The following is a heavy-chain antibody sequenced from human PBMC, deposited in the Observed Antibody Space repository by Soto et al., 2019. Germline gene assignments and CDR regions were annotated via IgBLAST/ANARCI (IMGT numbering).Heavy chain of an antibody. CDR2: IIPIVNKP. V-gene: IGHV1-69*08. J-gene: IGHJ4*02. D-gene: IGHD3-10*01. CDR3: ARAYGSGSYRHFDS. CDR1: GGTFSSYT. Sequence: QVQLVQSGAEVKKPGSSVKVSCKASGGTFSSYTFNWVRQAPGQGLEWMGRIIPIVNKPTYAQKFQGRVTITADKSTSTAYMELSSLRSEDTAVYYCARAYGSGSYRHFDSWGQGTLVTVSS.